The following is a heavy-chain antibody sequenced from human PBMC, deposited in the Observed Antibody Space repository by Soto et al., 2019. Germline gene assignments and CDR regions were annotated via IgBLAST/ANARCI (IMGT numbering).Heavy chain of an antibody. V-gene: IGHV1-8*01. CDR3: ARYSGYDSHLDY. D-gene: IGHD5-12*01. J-gene: IGHJ4*02. CDR2: MNPNSGNT. Sequence: GASVKVSCKASGYTFTSYDINWVRQATGQGLEWMGWMNPNSGNTGYAQKLKGRVTITRNKSISTAYMELSSLRSEDTAVYYRARYSGYDSHLDYWGQGTLVTVSS. CDR1: GYTFTSYD.